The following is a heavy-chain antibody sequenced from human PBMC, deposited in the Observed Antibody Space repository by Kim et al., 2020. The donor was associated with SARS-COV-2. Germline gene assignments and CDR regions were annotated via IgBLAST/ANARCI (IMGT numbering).Heavy chain of an antibody. CDR2: ISSNWGST. V-gene: IGHV3-64D*06. J-gene: IGHJ4*02. CDR1: GFTFSSYA. CDR3: VKDLYDSSGYGFDY. D-gene: IGHD3-22*01. Sequence: GGSLRLSCSASGFTFSSYAMHWVRQAPGKGLEYVSAISSNWGSTYYADSVKGRFTISRDNSKNTLYLQMSSLRAEDTAVYYCVKDLYDSSGYGFDYWGQGTLVTVSS.